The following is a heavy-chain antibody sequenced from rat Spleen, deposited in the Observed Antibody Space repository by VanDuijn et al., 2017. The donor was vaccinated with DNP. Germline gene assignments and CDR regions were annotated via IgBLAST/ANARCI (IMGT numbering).Heavy chain of an antibody. Sequence: EVQLVESGGGLVQPGRSLKLSCAASGFTFSDYAMAWVRQAPKKGLEWVATISHDGTRPYYRDSVRGRFAISRDNAKSTLYLQMNSLRSEDMATYYCIRWNSGHFDYWGQGVMVTVSS. D-gene: IGHD4-3*01. CDR1: GFTFSDYA. V-gene: IGHV5-17*01. CDR2: ISHDGTRP. CDR3: IRWNSGHFDY. J-gene: IGHJ2*01.